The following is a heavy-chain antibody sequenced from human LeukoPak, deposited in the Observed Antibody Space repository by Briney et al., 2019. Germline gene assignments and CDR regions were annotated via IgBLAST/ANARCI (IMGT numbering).Heavy chain of an antibody. CDR2: IYTSGST. CDR1: RGSSSNFY. D-gene: IGHD5-12*01. V-gene: IGHV4-4*07. J-gene: IGHJ5*02. Sequence: SETLSLTCTVSRGSSSNFYWIWMGQRPGQGLEWRVRIYTSGSTNHNPSLKSRVTISVDASNHQFPRKLSSLTAEDTAVYYSARDLPPAGVNTRGGYDVPFDPWGQGTL. CDR3: ARDLPPAGVNTRGGYDVPFDP.